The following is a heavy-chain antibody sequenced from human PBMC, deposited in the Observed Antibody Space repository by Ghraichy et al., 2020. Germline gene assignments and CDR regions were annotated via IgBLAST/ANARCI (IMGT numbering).Heavy chain of an antibody. CDR1: GFTFSRHW. Sequence: GGSLRLSCAASGFTFSRHWMSWVRQAPGKGPEWVANIKQDESEKYYVDSVKGRFTISRDNAKNSLYLQMNSLRVEDTAVYYCARAGEYYYDSSGYYTYWGQGTLVTVSP. V-gene: IGHV3-7*01. D-gene: IGHD3-22*01. CDR2: IKQDESEK. CDR3: ARAGEYYYDSSGYYTY. J-gene: IGHJ4*02.